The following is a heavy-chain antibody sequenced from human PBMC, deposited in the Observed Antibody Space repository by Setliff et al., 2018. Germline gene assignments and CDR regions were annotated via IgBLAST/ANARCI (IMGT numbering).Heavy chain of an antibody. J-gene: IGHJ6*03. CDR3: ARGFPVTSYRSHYYMDV. D-gene: IGHD4-4*01. CDR1: GGSLSFFH. CDR2: INYGGNT. V-gene: IGHV4-34*01. Sequence: SETLSLTCGVYGGSLSFFHWHWICQPPGKGLEWIGEINYGGNTIYNPSFKSRVLVSEDTSKNHFSLTMTSVTAADTALYFCARGFPVTSYRSHYYMDVWGEGTTVTVSS.